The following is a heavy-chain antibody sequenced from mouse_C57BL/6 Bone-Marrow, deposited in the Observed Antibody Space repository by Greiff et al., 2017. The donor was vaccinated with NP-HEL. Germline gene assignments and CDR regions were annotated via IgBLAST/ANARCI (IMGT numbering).Heavy chain of an antibody. CDR1: GFTIKNTC. CDR2: IYPANGNT. D-gene: IGHD2-4*01. CDR3: AREGDYGFWVAD. Sequence: VHVKQSVAELVRPGASVKLSCTASGFTIKNTCMHWVKQRPEQGLEWIGRIYPANGNTNYAPKFQGKATLTADTSSNTAYLQLSSLTSEDTASDYCAREGDYGFWVADRGQGTLVTVSA. V-gene: IGHV14-3*01. J-gene: IGHJ3*01.